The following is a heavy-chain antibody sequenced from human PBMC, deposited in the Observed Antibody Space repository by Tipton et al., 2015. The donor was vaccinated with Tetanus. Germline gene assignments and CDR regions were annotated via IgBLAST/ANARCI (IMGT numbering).Heavy chain of an antibody. CDR3: TLNTAAGAGDY. CDR1: GFTFDDYT. V-gene: IGHV3-7*01. J-gene: IGHJ4*02. D-gene: IGHD6-19*01. CDR2: INQDATET. Sequence: SLRLSCAASGFTFDDYTMHWVRQAPGKGLEWVANINQDATETYYLDSVKGRFLISRDNAKSSVFLQMSSLRAEDTAVYFCTLNTAAGAGDYWGQGTLVTVPS.